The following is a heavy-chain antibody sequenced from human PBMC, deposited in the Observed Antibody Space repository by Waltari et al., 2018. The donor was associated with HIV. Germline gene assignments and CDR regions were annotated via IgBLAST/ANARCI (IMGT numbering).Heavy chain of an antibody. D-gene: IGHD1-26*01. Sequence: QVRLQESGPGLVKPSATLSLTCTVSGGSVSTYSWSWIRQPAGRGLEWIGLFYFIGNTRYNPSLRGRATVSLDTSKNQVSLKLSSVTATDTAVYYCARTVGPKRQAFDIWGQGTTVVVSS. CDR1: GGSVSTYS. V-gene: IGHV4-4*07. CDR2: FYFIGNT. J-gene: IGHJ3*02. CDR3: ARTVGPKRQAFDI.